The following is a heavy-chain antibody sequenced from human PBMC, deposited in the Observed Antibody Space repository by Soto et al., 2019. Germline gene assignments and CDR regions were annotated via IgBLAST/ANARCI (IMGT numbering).Heavy chain of an antibody. CDR1: GGSISSTNG. CDR3: ARGVDYYDSSGYYLSRRYFDY. CDR2: IYHSGST. V-gene: IGHV4-4*02. Sequence: SESLSLTCAVSGGSISSTNGGGSVRQPPGKGLEWIGEIYHSGSTNYNPSLKSRVTISVDKSKNQFSLKLSSVTAADTAVYYCARGVDYYDSSGYYLSRRYFDYWGQGTLVTVSS. J-gene: IGHJ4*02. D-gene: IGHD3-22*01.